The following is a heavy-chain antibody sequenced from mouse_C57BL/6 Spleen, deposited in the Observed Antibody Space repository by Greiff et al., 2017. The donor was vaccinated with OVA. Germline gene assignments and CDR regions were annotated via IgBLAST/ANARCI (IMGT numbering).Heavy chain of an antibody. CDR2: IYPGDGDT. CDR3: ARGGSSPDAMDY. J-gene: IGHJ4*01. CDR1: GYAFSSYW. V-gene: IGHV1-80*01. D-gene: IGHD1-1*01. Sequence: VQLQQSGAELVKPGASVKISCKASGYAFSSYWMNWVKQRPGKGLEWIGQIYPGDGDTNYNGKFKGKATLTADKSSSTAYMQLSSLTSEDSAVYFCARGGSSPDAMDYWGQGTSVTVSS.